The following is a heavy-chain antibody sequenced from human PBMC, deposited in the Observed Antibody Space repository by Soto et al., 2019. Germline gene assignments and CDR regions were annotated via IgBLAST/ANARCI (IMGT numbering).Heavy chain of an antibody. J-gene: IGHJ4*02. CDR2: ISAHNGNT. Sequence: QVHLVQSGSEVKKPGASVKVSCKASGYTFTSYGITWVRQAPGQGLEWMGWISAHNGNTDYAQKLQGRVIVTRDTATGTAYMELRCLRSDDTAVYYCARGRYGDYWGQGALVTVCS. D-gene: IGHD1-1*01. CDR1: GYTFTSYG. V-gene: IGHV1-18*01. CDR3: ARGRYGDY.